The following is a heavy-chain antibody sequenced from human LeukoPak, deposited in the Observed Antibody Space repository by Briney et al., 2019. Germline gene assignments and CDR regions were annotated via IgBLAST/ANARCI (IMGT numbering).Heavy chain of an antibody. CDR2: ISAYNGNT. CDR1: GYTFTSYG. V-gene: IGHV1-18*01. Sequence: ASVKVSCKASGYTFTSYGISWVRQAPGQGLEWMGWISAYNGNTNYAQKLQGRVTMTTDTSTSTAYMELRSLRSDDTAVYYCARDLGSDYDFWSGSTGLDYWGQGTLVTVSS. J-gene: IGHJ4*02. D-gene: IGHD3-3*01. CDR3: ARDLGSDYDFWSGSTGLDY.